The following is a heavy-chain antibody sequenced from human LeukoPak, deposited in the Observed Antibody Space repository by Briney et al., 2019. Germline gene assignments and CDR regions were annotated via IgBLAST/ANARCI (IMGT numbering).Heavy chain of an antibody. CDR1: GFTFSSYA. J-gene: IGHJ4*02. Sequence: GGSLRLSCAASGFTFSSYAMTWVRQAPGRGLEWVSTVSGSGGTTHYADSVKGRFTISRDNSKNTLYLQMNSLRAEDTAVYYCAKGTNDFWSGYPAFDYWGQGTLVTVSS. CDR3: AKGTNDFWSGYPAFDY. V-gene: IGHV3-23*01. D-gene: IGHD3-3*01. CDR2: VSGSGGTT.